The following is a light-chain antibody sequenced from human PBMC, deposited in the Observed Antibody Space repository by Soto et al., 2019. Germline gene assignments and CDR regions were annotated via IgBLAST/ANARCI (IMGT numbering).Light chain of an antibody. CDR2: AAS. Sequence: DIQMTQSPTSLSASVGDRVTLTCRASQGIRNFVAWYQQKPGKDPKLLIYAASTLQSGVLSRFSGSGSGTDFPLTINSLHPEYVATYSCQKYSSVPVFGPGTKVEIK. CDR1: QGIRNF. V-gene: IGKV1-27*01. CDR3: QKYSSVPV. J-gene: IGKJ3*01.